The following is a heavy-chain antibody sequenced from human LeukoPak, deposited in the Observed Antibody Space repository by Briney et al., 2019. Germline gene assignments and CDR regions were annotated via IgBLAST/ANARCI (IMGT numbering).Heavy chain of an antibody. V-gene: IGHV4-59*01. Sequence: KASKTLSLTCTVSGGSISSYYWSWIRQPPGKGLEWIGYTYYSGSTNYNPSLKSRVTISVDTSKNQFSLKVSSVTAADTAVYYCARISRDRVYRTGTYYYYYYMDVWGKGTTVTVSS. D-gene: IGHD3/OR15-3a*01. CDR3: ARISRDRVYRTGTYYYYYYMDV. CDR1: GGSISSYY. CDR2: TYYSGST. J-gene: IGHJ6*03.